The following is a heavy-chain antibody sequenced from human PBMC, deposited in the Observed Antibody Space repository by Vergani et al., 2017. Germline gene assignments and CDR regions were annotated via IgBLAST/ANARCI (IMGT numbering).Heavy chain of an antibody. CDR3: AREASIAARPGNWFDP. V-gene: IGHV4-59*01. CDR2: IYYSGST. CDR1: GGSISSYY. J-gene: IGHJ5*02. Sequence: QVQLQESGPGLVKPSETLSLTCTLSGGSISSYYWSWIRQPPGKGLEWIGYIYYSGSTNYNPSLKSRVTISVDTSKNQFSLKLSSVTAADTAVYYCAREASIAARPGNWFDPWGQGTLVTVSS. D-gene: IGHD6-6*01.